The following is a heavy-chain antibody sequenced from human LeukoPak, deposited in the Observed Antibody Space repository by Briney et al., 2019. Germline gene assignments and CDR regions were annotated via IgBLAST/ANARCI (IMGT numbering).Heavy chain of an antibody. CDR2: INPNSGGT. V-gene: IGHV1-2*02. Sequence: ASVKVSCKASGYTFTGYYMHWVRQAPGQGLEWMGWINPNSGGTNYAQKFQGRVTMTRDTSISTAYMELSRLRSDDTAVYYCARDLAEVYDILTGPIMGYWGQGTLVTVSS. CDR3: ARDLAEVYDILTGPIMGY. CDR1: GYTFTGYY. J-gene: IGHJ4*02. D-gene: IGHD3-9*01.